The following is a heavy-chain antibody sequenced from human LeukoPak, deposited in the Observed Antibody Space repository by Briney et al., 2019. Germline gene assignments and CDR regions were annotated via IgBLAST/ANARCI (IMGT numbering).Heavy chain of an antibody. V-gene: IGHV4-59*01. D-gene: IGHD4-23*01. Sequence: SETLSLTCTVSGDSISSYYWSWIRQPPGKGLEWIGYIYYSGSTIYSPSLRSRVTISVDTSRNQFSLKLTSVTAADTAVYYCAGENYGGSSLGWFGPWGQGTLVTVSS. J-gene: IGHJ5*02. CDR3: AGENYGGSSLGWFGP. CDR2: IYYSGST. CDR1: GDSISSYY.